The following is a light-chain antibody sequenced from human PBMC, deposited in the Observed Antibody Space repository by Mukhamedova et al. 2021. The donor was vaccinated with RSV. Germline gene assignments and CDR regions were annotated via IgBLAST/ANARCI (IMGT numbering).Light chain of an antibody. CDR2: EAS. CDR3: QQYYSYLT. Sequence: WYQRRVHGKAPNLLMYEASSLESGVPSRFSGSGSGTEFTLIISSLQPDDFATYYCQQYYSYLTFGQGTKVEIK. V-gene: IGKV1-5*03. J-gene: IGKJ1*01.